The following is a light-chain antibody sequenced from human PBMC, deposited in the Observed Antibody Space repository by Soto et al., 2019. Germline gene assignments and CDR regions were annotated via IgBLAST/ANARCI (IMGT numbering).Light chain of an antibody. CDR2: DAS. Sequence: DIQIPQSPSTLSSSVGDRVTITCRASQSISRWLAWYQQKPGKAPQALIYDASSLKSGVPSRFSGNGSGTEFTLTISSLQPDDFATYYCQQYNTYSTFGQGTRLEIK. J-gene: IGKJ5*01. CDR1: QSISRW. CDR3: QQYNTYST. V-gene: IGKV1-5*01.